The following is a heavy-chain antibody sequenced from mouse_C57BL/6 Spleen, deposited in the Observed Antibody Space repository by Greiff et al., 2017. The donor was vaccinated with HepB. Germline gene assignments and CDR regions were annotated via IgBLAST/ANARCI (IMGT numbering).Heavy chain of an antibody. CDR3: ARGNYYGSSPFAY. CDR1: GSTFPPYP. CDR2: FHPYNDDT. D-gene: IGHD1-1*01. Sequence: VRRRRSGAELVKPGASGRMSCRASGSTFPPYPMGWRKQNHGKSLEWIGNFHPYNDDTKYNEKFKGKATLTVEKSSSTVYLELSRLTSDDSAVYYCARGNYYGSSPFAYWGQGTLVTVSA. V-gene: IGHV1-47*01. J-gene: IGHJ3*01.